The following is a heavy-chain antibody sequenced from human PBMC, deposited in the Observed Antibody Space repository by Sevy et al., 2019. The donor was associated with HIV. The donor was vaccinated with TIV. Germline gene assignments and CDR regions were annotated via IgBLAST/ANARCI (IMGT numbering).Heavy chain of an antibody. D-gene: IGHD6-13*01. J-gene: IGHJ4*02. CDR2: IGYNGADR. CDR1: GFTFSDYG. CDR3: VKNTASAGTGGFDY. V-gene: IGHV3-30*02. Sequence: RGSLRLSCTTSGFTFSDYGMHWVRQAPGKGLEWVTFIGYNGADRYYSDSVKGRFAISRDNSKNTLLLQMNSLRAEDTAIYYCVKNTASAGTGGFDYWGRGALVTVSS.